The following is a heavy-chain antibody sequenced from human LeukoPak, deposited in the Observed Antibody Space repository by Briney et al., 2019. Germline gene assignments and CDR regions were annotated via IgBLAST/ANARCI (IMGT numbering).Heavy chain of an antibody. CDR3: ARVTAGYYGMDV. J-gene: IGHJ6*02. Sequence: PGGSLRLSCAASGFTSSSYDMHWVRQATGKGLEWVSAIGTAGDTYYPGSVKGRFTISRENAKNSLYLQMNSLRAGDTAVYYCARVTAGYYGMDVWGQGTTVTVSS. CDR1: GFTSSSYD. CDR2: IGTAGDT. D-gene: IGHD6-13*01. V-gene: IGHV3-13*01.